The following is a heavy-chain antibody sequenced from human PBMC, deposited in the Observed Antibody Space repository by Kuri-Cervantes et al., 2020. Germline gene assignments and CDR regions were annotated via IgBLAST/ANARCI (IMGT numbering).Heavy chain of an antibody. CDR3: ARVDESVFDY. Sequence: GESLKISCAAPGFTFSSYAMHWVRQAPGKGLEWVAVISYDGSNKYYADSVKGRFTISRDNSKNTLYLQMNSLRAEDTAVYYCARVDESVFDYWGQGTLVTVSS. V-gene: IGHV3-30-3*01. D-gene: IGHD5-24*01. CDR2: ISYDGSNK. CDR1: GFTFSSYA. J-gene: IGHJ4*02.